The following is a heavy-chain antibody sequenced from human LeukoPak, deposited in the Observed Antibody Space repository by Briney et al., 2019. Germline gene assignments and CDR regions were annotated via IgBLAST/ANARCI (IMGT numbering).Heavy chain of an antibody. D-gene: IGHD3-22*01. CDR2: INPTSGST. Sequence: ASVKVSFTASGYTFTNYYIHWVRQPPGQGLEWMGIINPTSGSTAYTQKFQGRVTMTRDTSTSTVYMELSSLRSDDTAVYYCARLGYYYDSLGHYDYWGQGTLVIVSS. J-gene: IGHJ4*02. CDR1: GYTFTNYY. CDR3: ARLGYYYDSLGHYDY. V-gene: IGHV1-46*01.